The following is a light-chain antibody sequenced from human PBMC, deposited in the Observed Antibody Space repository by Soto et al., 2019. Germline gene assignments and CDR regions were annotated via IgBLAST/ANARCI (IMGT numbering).Light chain of an antibody. V-gene: IGKV3-11*01. CDR1: QSVATY. CDR3: QQRSKSIT. CDR2: DAS. J-gene: IGKJ5*01. Sequence: EIVLTQSPATLSLSPGERATLSCRASQSVATYLAWYQHRPCQAPRLLIYDASTRARGSPARFSGSGSGTDFTLTISSLEPEDFAVYYCQQRSKSITFGQGTRLEIK.